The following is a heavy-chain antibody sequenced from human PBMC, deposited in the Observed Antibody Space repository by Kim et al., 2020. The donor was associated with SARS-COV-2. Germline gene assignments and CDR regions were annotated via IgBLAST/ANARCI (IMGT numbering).Heavy chain of an antibody. V-gene: IGHV1-3*01. J-gene: IGHJ6*03. D-gene: IGHD3-16*01. CDR1: GYTFITYA. Sequence: ASVKVSCKASGYTFITYAMHWVRQAPGQGLECMGWINCGNGYTKYSQKFQDRVTITSDTSASSAYMEVSSLRSEDTAVYYCARQGETSGGLLAGKGVWG. CDR3: ARQGETSGGLLAGKGV. CDR2: INCGNGYT.